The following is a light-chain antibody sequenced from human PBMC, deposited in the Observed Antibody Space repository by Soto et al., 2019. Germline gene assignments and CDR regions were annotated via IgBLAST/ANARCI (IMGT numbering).Light chain of an antibody. V-gene: IGKV3-15*01. CDR3: QQRHMWPIT. CDR2: DVS. CDR1: QDIGTK. J-gene: IGKJ5*01. Sequence: EIVMTQSPAILSVSPGERGTLSCRASQDIGTKLAWYQQKPGQAPSLLMYDVSTRASAAPARFSGSGSGSEFTLTISSLQSEDFAVYYCQQRHMWPITFGQGTRLEIK.